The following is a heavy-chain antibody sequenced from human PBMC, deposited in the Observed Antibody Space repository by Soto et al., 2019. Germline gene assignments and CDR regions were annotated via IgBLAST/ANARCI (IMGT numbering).Heavy chain of an antibody. CDR2: IGPDGSNI. V-gene: IGHV3-74*01. CDR1: GFIFSSHW. CDR3: VRWHTSNFDSLPFTGFDY. Sequence: LRLSCAASGFIFSSHWMHWVRQAPGKGLVGVSHIGPDGSNIWYAYSMTGRFSVSRDNSKNTLYLQMSSLRAEDTATYYCVRWHTSNFDSLPFTGFDYWGQGTQVTVSS. D-gene: IGHD3-22*01. J-gene: IGHJ4*02.